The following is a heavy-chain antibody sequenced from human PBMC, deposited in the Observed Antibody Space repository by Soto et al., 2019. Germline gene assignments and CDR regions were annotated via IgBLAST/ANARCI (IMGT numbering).Heavy chain of an antibody. D-gene: IGHD3-3*01. V-gene: IGHV3-48*02. CDR3: ARLLYDFWSGYYRRGPLDV. CDR2: ISSSSSTI. J-gene: IGHJ6*02. CDR1: GFTFSSYS. Sequence: ESGGGLVQPGGSLRLSCAASGFTFSSYSMNWVRQAPGKGLEWVSYISSSSSTIYYADSVKGRFTISRDNAKNSLYLQMNSLRDEDTAVYYCARLLYDFWSGYYRRGPLDVWGQGTTVTVSS.